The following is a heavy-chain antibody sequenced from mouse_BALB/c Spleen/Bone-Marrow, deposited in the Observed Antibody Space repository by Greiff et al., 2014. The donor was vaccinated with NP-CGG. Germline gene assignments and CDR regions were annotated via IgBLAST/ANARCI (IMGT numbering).Heavy chain of an antibody. Sequence: VQLQQSGAELVRPGASVKLSRKASGYTFTSYWINWVKQRPGQGLEWIGNICPSDSYTNYNQKFKDKATLTVDRSSSTAYMQLSSPTSEDSAVYYCTRREGNYAFAYWGQGTLVTVSA. CDR2: ICPSDSYT. V-gene: IGHV1-69*02. J-gene: IGHJ3*01. CDR3: TRREGNYAFAY. CDR1: GYTFTSYW. D-gene: IGHD2-1*01.